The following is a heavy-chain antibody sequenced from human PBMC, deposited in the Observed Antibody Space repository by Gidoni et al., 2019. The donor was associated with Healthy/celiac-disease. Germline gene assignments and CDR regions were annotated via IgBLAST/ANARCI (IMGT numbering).Heavy chain of an antibody. D-gene: IGHD6-13*01. CDR2: ISPIFGTA. Sequence: QVQRVQSGAEVKKPGSALKVSCKASGGTFSSYAISWVRQAPGQGLEWMGGISPIFGTANYAQKFQGRVTIPADESTSTAYMELSSLRSEDTAVYYCAEAPLAAGTYVWFDPWGQGTLVTVSS. V-gene: IGHV1-69*01. CDR3: AEAPLAAGTYVWFDP. J-gene: IGHJ5*02. CDR1: GGTFSSYA.